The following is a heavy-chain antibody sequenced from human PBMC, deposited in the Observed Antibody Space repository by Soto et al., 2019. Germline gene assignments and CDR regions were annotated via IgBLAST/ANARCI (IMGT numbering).Heavy chain of an antibody. CDR2: IYRPGNS. CDR3: AREKVGTTFFDN. V-gene: IGHV4-38-2*02. Sequence: TLALTGNVTGLCISSGVYRSRVRQTPGKGLEWIGSIYRPGNSYRNQSLEGRLIVSMELSNNQFILKLASVTAADTAIYYCAREKVGTTFFDNWGQGTKVTVSS. CDR1: GLCISSGVY. J-gene: IGHJ4*02. D-gene: IGHD1-1*01.